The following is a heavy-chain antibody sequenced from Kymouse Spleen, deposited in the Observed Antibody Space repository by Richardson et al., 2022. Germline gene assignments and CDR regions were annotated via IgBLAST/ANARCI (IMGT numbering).Heavy chain of an antibody. V-gene: IGHV4-39*01. CDR1: GGSISSSSYY. Sequence: QLQLQESGPGLVKPSETLSLTCTVSGGSISSSSYYWGWIRQPPGKGLEWIGSIYYSGSTYYNPSLKSRVTISVDTSKNQFSLKLSSVTAADTAVYYCARETGTYYYYYGMDVWGQGTTVTVSS. J-gene: IGHJ6*02. CDR3: ARETGTYYYYYGMDV. D-gene: IGHD1-1*01,IGHD1-20*01,IGHD1-7*01. CDR2: IYYSGST.